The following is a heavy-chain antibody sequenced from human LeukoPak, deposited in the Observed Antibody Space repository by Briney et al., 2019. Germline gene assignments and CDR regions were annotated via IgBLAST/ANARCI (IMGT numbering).Heavy chain of an antibody. CDR1: GYTFTSYY. CDR3: ASCRGDIVVVPAAMHGGYYYYYYYMDV. V-gene: IGHV1-46*01. Sequence: ASVKVSCKASGYTFTSYYMHWVRQAPGQGLEWMGIINPSGGSTSYAQKFQGRVTMTRDMSTSTVYMELSSLRSEDTAVYYCASCRGDIVVVPAAMHGGYYYYYYYMDVWGKGTTVTVSS. J-gene: IGHJ6*03. CDR2: INPSGGST. D-gene: IGHD2-2*01.